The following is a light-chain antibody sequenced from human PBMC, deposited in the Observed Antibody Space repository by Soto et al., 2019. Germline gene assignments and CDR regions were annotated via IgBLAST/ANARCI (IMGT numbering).Light chain of an antibody. V-gene: IGLV2-11*01. J-gene: IGLJ2*01. CDR1: SNDVGGYNY. CDR3: SSYAGSNNLV. CDR2: DVG. Sequence: QSALTQPRSVSGSPGQSVTLSCTGTSNDVGGYNYVSWYQQYPGKAPTLMIYDVGKRPSGVPDRFSGSKSGNTASLTVSGLQAEDEADYYCSSYAGSNNLVFGGGTKLTVL.